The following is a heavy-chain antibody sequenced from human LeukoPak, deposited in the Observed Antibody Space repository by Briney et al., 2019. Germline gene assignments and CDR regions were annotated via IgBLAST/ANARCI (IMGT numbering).Heavy chain of an antibody. J-gene: IGHJ3*02. D-gene: IGHD5-24*01. CDR1: GGSISSGDYY. CDR2: IYYSGTT. V-gene: IGHV4-61*08. Sequence: KSSQTLSLPCTVSGGSISSGDYYWSWIRQPPGKGLAWIGYIYYSGTTSYNPSLKSRVTILVDTSKNQFSLKLSSVTAADTAVYYCARHERDASLDHALDIWGQGTMVTVSS. CDR3: ARHERDASLDHALDI.